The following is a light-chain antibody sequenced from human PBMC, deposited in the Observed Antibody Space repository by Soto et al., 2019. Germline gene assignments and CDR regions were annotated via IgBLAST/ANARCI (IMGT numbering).Light chain of an antibody. J-gene: IGKJ3*01. CDR3: QQSHVSPFT. CDR2: AAS. CDR1: QTINSF. V-gene: IGKV1-39*01. Sequence: DIQMTQSPSSLSASVGDRVTITCRASQTINSFLNWYHQKPGKAPKALISAASTLQSGVPSRFSGSGSGTDFTLTITGLQPEDRGTYYCQQSHVSPFTFGPGTTVHIK.